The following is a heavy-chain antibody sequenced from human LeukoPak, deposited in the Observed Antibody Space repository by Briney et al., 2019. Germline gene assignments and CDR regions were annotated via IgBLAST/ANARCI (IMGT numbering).Heavy chain of an antibody. CDR2: IRFDGSNE. CDR3: AKRGSYYYYMDV. Sequence: GGSLRLSCAASGFTLSSYGVHWVRQAPGKGLEWVAFIRFDGSNENYADSAKGRFTIPRDTSKNTLYLQMNSLRAEDTAVYYCAKRGSYYYYMDVWGKGTTVTVSS. J-gene: IGHJ6*03. D-gene: IGHD3-10*01. CDR1: GFTLSSYG. V-gene: IGHV3-30*02.